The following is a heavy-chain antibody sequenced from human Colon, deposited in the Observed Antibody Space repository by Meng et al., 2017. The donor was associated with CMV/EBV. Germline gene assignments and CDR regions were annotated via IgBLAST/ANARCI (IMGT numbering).Heavy chain of an antibody. Sequence: GESLKISCAASGFIFSDCGMHWVRQAPGKGLEWVAFIRYDGSDKYYADSVKGRFTISRDNSKNTLYLQMNSLRAEDTAVYYCAKGGLAVNIRAHFDYWGQGTLVTVSS. J-gene: IGHJ4*02. V-gene: IGHV3-30*02. D-gene: IGHD3-10*01. CDR3: AKGGLAVNIRAHFDY. CDR2: IRYDGSDK. CDR1: GFIFSDCG.